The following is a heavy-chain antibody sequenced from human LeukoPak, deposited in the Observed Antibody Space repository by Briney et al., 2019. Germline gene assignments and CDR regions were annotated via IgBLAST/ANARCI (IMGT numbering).Heavy chain of an antibody. CDR3: ARDLCELYGDSSTSCYMGDSDASDI. Sequence: GASVKVSCKASGYTFTGYYMHWVRQAPGQGLEWMGWINPNSGGTNYAQKFQGRVTMTRDTSISTAYMELSRLRSDDTAVYYCARDLCELYGDSSTSCYMGDSDASDIWGQGTMVTVSS. J-gene: IGHJ3*02. CDR1: GYTFTGYY. D-gene: IGHD2-2*02. CDR2: INPNSGGT. V-gene: IGHV1-2*02.